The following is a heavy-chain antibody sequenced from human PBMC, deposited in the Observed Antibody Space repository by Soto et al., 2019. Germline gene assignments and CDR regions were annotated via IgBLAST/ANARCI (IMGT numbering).Heavy chain of an antibody. CDR1: GASSSSYY. D-gene: IGHD1-1*01. CDR2: MNDFGRT. V-gene: IGHV4-59*01. J-gene: IGHJ5*02. CDR3: TRSFCRVAGRCYWFGP. Sequence: QVQLQESAPGLVKSSETLSLTCTVPGASSSSYYWSWIRQPPGTGLERIGYMNDFGRTIYNPTLNSRLTISLETSNNQNSLKVTSVTAADTAVYYCTRSFCRVAGRCYWFGPWGQGTLVTVSS.